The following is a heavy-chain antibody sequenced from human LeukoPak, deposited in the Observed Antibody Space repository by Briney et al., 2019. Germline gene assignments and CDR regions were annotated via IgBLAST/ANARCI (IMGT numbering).Heavy chain of an antibody. CDR1: GGTFSSYA. V-gene: IGHV1-69*05. CDR3: ARVRLQLLYSSSWDYYYYYMDV. CDR2: IIPIFGTA. Sequence: ASVKVSCKASGGTFSSYAISWVRQAPGQGLEWMGGIIPIFGTANYAQKFQGRVTITTDESTSTAYMELSSLRSEDTAVYYCARVRLQLLYSSSWDYYYYYMDVWGKGTTVTVSS. J-gene: IGHJ6*03. D-gene: IGHD6-13*01.